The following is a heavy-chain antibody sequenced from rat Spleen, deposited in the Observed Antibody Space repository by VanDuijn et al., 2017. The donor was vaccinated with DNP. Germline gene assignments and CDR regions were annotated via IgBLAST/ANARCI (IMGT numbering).Heavy chain of an antibody. CDR1: VDSPSCNFR. D-gene: IGHD5-1*01. J-gene: IGHJ2*01. CDR2: INNAGST. V-gene: IGHV3-3*01. CDR3: AIQLGVFDN. Sequence: SVPVDSPSCNFRWSWIRKFPGNKLEWMGYINNAGSTDYNPSLKSRISITRDTSRNQFFLQVNSVTTEDTATYYCAIQLGVFDNWGQGVMVTVSS.